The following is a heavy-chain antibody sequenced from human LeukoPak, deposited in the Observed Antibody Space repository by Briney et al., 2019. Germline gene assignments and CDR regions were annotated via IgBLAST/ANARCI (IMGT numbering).Heavy chain of an antibody. D-gene: IGHD6-6*01. J-gene: IGHJ4*02. Sequence: TGGSLRLSCAASGFTFSSYGMHWVRQVPGKGLEWVAFIRYDGSNKYYADSVKGRFTISRDNSKNTLYLQMNSLRAEDTAVYYCAKGKAARPWYYFDYWGQGTLVTVSS. CDR1: GFTFSSYG. V-gene: IGHV3-30*02. CDR2: IRYDGSNK. CDR3: AKGKAARPWYYFDY.